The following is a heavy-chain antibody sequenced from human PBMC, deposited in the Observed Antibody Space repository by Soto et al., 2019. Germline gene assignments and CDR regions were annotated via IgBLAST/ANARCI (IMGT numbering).Heavy chain of an antibody. J-gene: IGHJ6*02. CDR1: GFTFSSYG. V-gene: IGHV3-30*18. CDR3: AKEGGSIIAGMDV. D-gene: IGHD2-15*01. Sequence: QVQLVESGGGVVQPGRSLRLSCAASGFTFSSYGMHWVRQAPGKGLEWVAVISYDGSNKYYADSVKGRFTIPRDNSKNTLYLQMNSLRAEDTAVYYCAKEGGSIIAGMDVWGQGTTVTVSS. CDR2: ISYDGSNK.